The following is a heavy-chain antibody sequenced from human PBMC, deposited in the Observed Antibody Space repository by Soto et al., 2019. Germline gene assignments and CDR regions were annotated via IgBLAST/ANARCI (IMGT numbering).Heavy chain of an antibody. Sequence: QVQLVESGGGVVQPGGSPTISCAASGFTFNTYTMHWVRRAPGKGLEWVAVISYDGSNQYYRDSVKGRFNISRDNYKKSLYPQMNSLRTEDTAVYYCVREGSTNDDVINWAHNWFDPGGQGTLVTVSS. V-gene: IGHV3-30-3*01. CDR2: ISYDGSNQ. J-gene: IGHJ5*02. CDR3: VREGSTNDDVINWAHNWFDP. D-gene: IGHD3-10*01. CDR1: GFTFNTYT.